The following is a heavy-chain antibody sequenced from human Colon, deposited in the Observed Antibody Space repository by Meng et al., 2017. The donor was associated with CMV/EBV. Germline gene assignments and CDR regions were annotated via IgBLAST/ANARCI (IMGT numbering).Heavy chain of an antibody. CDR3: ARDCYYYDSSGYYYYGMDV. J-gene: IGHJ6*02. CDR2: IYYSGST. D-gene: IGHD3-22*01. V-gene: IGHV4-61*01. Sequence: SETLSLTCTVSGRSVSSGSYYWSWIRQPPGKGLEWIGYIYYSGSTYYNPSLKSRVTISVDTSKNQFSLKLSSVTAADTAVYYCARDCYYYDSSGYYYYGMDVWGQGTTVTVSS. CDR1: GRSVSSGSYY.